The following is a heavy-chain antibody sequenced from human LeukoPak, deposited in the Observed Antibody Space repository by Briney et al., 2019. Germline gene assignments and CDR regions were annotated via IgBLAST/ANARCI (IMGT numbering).Heavy chain of an antibody. CDR1: GFTFARHA. Sequence: GGSLRLSCAGSGFTFARHALTWVRQAPGMGLEWVSTISDGGGSTHYADSVKSRFTISRDNSKDTVFLQMNNLRAEDTAIYYCAREGGSCTSNSCSDYFDYWGQGTLVTVSP. J-gene: IGHJ4*02. V-gene: IGHV3-23*01. CDR3: AREGGSCTSNSCSDYFDY. D-gene: IGHD6-13*01. CDR2: ISDGGGST.